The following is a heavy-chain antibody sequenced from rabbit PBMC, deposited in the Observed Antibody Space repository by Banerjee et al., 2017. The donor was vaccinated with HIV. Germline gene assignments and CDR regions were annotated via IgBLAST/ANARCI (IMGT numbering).Heavy chain of an antibody. V-gene: IGHV1S45*01. Sequence: QEHLKETGGGLVQPGGSLTLSCKAAGFSLSSHAMNWVRQAPGKGLEWIACIYAGSSGSTYYASWAKGRFTISKTSSTTVTLQMTSLTAADTATYFCARDLAGVIGWNFGLWGPGTLVTDS. CDR3: ARDLAGVIGWNFGL. J-gene: IGHJ4*01. D-gene: IGHD4-1*01. CDR1: GFSLSSHA. CDR2: IYAGSSGST.